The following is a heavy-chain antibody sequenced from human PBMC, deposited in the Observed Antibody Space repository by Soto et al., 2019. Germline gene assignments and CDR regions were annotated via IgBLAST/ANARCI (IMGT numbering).Heavy chain of an antibody. D-gene: IGHD3-9*01. Sequence: SETLSLTCAVYGGSFSGYYCSCIRQPPLKGREWIGEINHSGSTNYNPSLKSRVTISVDTSKNQFSLKLSSVTAADTAVYYCARGALYYDILTGYYNVITNNWFDPWGQGTLVTVSS. J-gene: IGHJ5*02. CDR2: INHSGST. CDR1: GGSFSGYY. V-gene: IGHV4-34*01. CDR3: ARGALYYDILTGYYNVITNNWFDP.